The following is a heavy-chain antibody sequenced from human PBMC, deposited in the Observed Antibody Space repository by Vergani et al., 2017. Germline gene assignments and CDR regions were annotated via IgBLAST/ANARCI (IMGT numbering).Heavy chain of an antibody. D-gene: IGHD5-12*01. CDR2: INPSGGST. CDR3: ASASMVATFFDY. V-gene: IGHV1-46*01. J-gene: IGHJ4*02. Sequence: QVQLVQSGAEVKKPGASVKVSCKASGYTFTSYYMHWVRQAPGQGLEWMGRINPSGGSTSYPQKFQGTVTMTRDTATSTVYMELSSLRSEDTAVYYCASASMVATFFDYWGQGTLVTVAS. CDR1: GYTFTSYY.